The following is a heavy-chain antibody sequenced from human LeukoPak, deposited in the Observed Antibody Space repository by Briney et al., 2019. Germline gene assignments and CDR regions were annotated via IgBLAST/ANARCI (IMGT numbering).Heavy chain of an antibody. Sequence: SETLSLTCTVSGYSISSGYYWGWIRQPPGKGLEWIGSIYHSGSTYYNPSLKSRVTISVDTSKNQFSLKLSSVTAADTAVYYCARDREGCSGGSCYMVGPPDIWGQGTMVTVSS. CDR3: ARDREGCSGGSCYMVGPPDI. J-gene: IGHJ3*02. CDR1: GYSISSGYY. CDR2: IYHSGST. D-gene: IGHD2-15*01. V-gene: IGHV4-38-2*02.